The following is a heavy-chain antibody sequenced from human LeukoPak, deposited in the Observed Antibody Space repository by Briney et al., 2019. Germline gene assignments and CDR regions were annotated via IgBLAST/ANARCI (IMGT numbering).Heavy chain of an antibody. D-gene: IGHD3-22*01. CDR2: ISYDGTNK. Sequence: GGSLRLSCAASGFTFNNYGIHWVRQAPGKGLEWVALISYDGTNKYYADSVKGRFTISRDTSKNTLYLQMNSLRAEDTAVYYCAKGYYYDSDGYYQHFDYWGQGTLVTVSS. J-gene: IGHJ4*02. CDR3: AKGYYYDSDGYYQHFDY. CDR1: GFTFNNYG. V-gene: IGHV3-30*18.